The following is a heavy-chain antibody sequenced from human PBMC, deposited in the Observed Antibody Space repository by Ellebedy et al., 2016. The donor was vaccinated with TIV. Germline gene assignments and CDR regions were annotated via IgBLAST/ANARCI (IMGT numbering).Heavy chain of an antibody. J-gene: IGHJ4*02. CDR1: GGTFSRYA. D-gene: IGHD3-16*02. CDR3: ARDVINYFDY. Sequence: AASVKVSCKASGGTFSRYAISWVRQAPGQGLEWMGGIIPILGTASYAQKFQVRVTITADESTSTAYMELSSLRSEDTAVYYCARDVINYFDYWGQGTLVTVSS. V-gene: IGHV1-69*13. CDR2: IIPILGTA.